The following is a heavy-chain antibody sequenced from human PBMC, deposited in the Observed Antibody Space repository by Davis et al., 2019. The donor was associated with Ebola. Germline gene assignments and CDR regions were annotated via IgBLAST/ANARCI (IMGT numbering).Heavy chain of an antibody. V-gene: IGHV3-30*03. CDR2: ISYDGSNK. CDR1: GFTFSSYG. D-gene: IGHD5-12*01. CDR3: ARDQGESGYDGDYFDY. J-gene: IGHJ4*02. Sequence: GESLKISCAASGFTFSSYGLHWVRQAPGKGPVWVAVISYDGSNKYYADSVKGRFTISRDNSKNTVSLQMNSLRDEDTAVYYCARDQGESGYDGDYFDYWGQGTLVTVSS.